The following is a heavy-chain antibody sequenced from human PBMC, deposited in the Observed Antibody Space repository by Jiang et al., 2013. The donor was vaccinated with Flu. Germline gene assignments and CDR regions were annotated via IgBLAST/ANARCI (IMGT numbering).Heavy chain of an antibody. CDR1: GESFSAYY. J-gene: IGHJ4*02. V-gene: IGHV4-34*01. Sequence: LLKPSETLSLTCGVYGESFSAYYWSWIRQPPGKGLEWIGSISYSGITYYNPSLKSRLTMSVDTSKNQFSLKLTSVTAADTAVYYCARDRGGLTHDYWGPGNPGHRLF. D-gene: IGHD3-10*01. CDR3: ARDRGGLTHDY. CDR2: ISYSGIT.